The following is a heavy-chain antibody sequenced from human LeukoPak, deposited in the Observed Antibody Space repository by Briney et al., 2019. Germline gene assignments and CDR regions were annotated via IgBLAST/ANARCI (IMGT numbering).Heavy chain of an antibody. D-gene: IGHD6-13*01. V-gene: IGHV3-30*18. CDR1: GFTFSRHD. CDR2: ISYDGSNK. J-gene: IGHJ3*01. Sequence: GGSLRLSCVASGFTFSRHDINWVRQAPGKGLEWVAVISYDGSNKYYADSVKGRFTISRDNSKNTLYLQMNSLRTEDTAVRYCAKGVSSSWSNDAFDFWGQGTMVTVSS. CDR3: AKGVSSSWSNDAFDF.